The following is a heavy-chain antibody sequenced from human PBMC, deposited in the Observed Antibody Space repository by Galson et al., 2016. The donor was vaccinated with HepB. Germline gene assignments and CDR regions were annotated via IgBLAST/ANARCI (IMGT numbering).Heavy chain of an antibody. J-gene: IGHJ4*02. Sequence: SLRLSCAASGFTVSSDYMNWVRQAPGKGLEWVSVIYSGGTTYYADSVKGRFTISRDNAKKSLYLQMNRLRAEDTAVYYCARDQAPLPGDYWGQGTLVTVSS. CDR1: GFTVSSDY. V-gene: IGHV3-53*01. CDR2: IYSGGTT. D-gene: IGHD2-15*01. CDR3: ARDQAPLPGDY.